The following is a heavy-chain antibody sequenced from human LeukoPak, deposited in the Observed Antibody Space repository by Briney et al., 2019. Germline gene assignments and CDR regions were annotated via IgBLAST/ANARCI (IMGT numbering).Heavy chain of an antibody. V-gene: IGHV3-33*01. CDR3: ARDPYSSGSNWFDP. CDR1: GFTFSSYG. D-gene: IGHD6-19*01. CDR2: IWYDGSNK. J-gene: IGHJ5*02. Sequence: GRSLRLSCAASGFTFSSYGMHWVRQAPGKGLEWVALIWYDGSNKYYADSVKGRFTISRDKSKNTLYLQMNSLRAEDTAVYYCARDPYSSGSNWFDPWGQGTLVTVPS.